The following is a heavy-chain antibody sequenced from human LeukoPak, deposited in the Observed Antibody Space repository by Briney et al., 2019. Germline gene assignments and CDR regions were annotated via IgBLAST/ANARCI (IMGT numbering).Heavy chain of an antibody. CDR3: TTDMVVVVAATGDY. J-gene: IGHJ4*02. V-gene: IGHV3-15*01. Sequence: RGSLRLSCAAPGLTFSNAWMSWVRQAPGKGLEWVGRIKSKTDGGTTDYAAPVKGRFTISRDDSKNTLYLQMNSLKTEDTAVYYCTTDMVVVVAATGDYWGQGTLVTVSS. CDR2: IKSKTDGGTT. D-gene: IGHD2-15*01. CDR1: GLTFSNAW.